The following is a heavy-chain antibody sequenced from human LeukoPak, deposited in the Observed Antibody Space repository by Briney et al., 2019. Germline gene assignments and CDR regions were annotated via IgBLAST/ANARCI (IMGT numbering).Heavy chain of an antibody. CDR3: ARDTYYYDSSGYYAYYFDY. V-gene: IGHV3-23*01. Sequence: PGGSLRLSCAASGFTFSSYAMSWVRQAPGKGLEWVSAISGSGGGTYYADSVKGRFTISRDNAKNSLYLQMNSLRAEDTAVYYCARDTYYYDSSGYYAYYFDYWGQGTLVTVSS. CDR1: GFTFSSYA. D-gene: IGHD3-22*01. J-gene: IGHJ4*02. CDR2: ISGSGGGT.